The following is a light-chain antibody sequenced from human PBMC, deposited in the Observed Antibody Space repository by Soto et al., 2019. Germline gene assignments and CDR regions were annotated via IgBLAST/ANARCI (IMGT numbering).Light chain of an antibody. V-gene: IGKV1-5*01. Sequence: DIQMTQSPSTLSASVGDRVTITCRASQSISSWLAWYQQKPGKAPKLLIYDASSLESGVPSRFSGSGSGTEFTLTTSSLQPDDFATYYCQQYNSYWTFGQATKVDIK. J-gene: IGKJ1*01. CDR3: QQYNSYWT. CDR1: QSISSW. CDR2: DAS.